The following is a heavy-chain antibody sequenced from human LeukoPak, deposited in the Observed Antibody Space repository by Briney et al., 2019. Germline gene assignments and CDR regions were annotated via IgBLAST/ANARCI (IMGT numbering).Heavy chain of an antibody. CDR3: ARHKKRHYFEY. CDR1: GFTFSSYW. CDR2: IKQDGSER. Sequence: PGGSLRLSCAASGFTFSSYWMSWVRQAPGKGLEWVANIKQDGSERYYVDSVKGRFTISRDNAKNSLYLQMNSLRAEDTAVYYCARHKKRHYFEYWGQGTLVTVSS. V-gene: IGHV3-7*01. J-gene: IGHJ4*02.